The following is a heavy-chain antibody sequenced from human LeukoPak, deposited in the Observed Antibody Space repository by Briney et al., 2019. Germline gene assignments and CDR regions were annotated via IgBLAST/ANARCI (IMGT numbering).Heavy chain of an antibody. CDR1: GHSFINYW. V-gene: IGHV5-51*01. J-gene: IGHJ4*02. CDR3: ARIAAPRYGGS. CDR2: IYPGDSHT. Sequence: GESLKISCKGPGHSFINYWVAWVRQKPGKGLEWIGIIYPGDSHTRYSPSFQGQVTISADMSIDTAYLQWSSLRASDTAMYYCARIAAPRYGGSWGQGTLVFVS. D-gene: IGHD4-23*01.